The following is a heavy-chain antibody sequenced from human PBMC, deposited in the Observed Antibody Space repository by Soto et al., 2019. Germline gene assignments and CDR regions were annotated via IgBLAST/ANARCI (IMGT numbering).Heavy chain of an antibody. CDR2: IYPGDSDT. D-gene: IGHD2-2*01. J-gene: IGHJ4*02. CDR1: GYSFTSYW. CDR3: ARHKGISRVPAAYIDY. Sequence: GESLKISCKGSGYSFTSYWIGWVRQMPGKGLEWMGIIYPGDSDTRYSPSFQGQVTISADKSISTAYLQWSSLKASDTAMYYCARHKGISRVPAAYIDYWGQGTLVTVSS. V-gene: IGHV5-51*01.